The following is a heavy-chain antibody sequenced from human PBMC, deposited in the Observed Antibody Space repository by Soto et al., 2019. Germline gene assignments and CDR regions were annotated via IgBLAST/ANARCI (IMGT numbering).Heavy chain of an antibody. J-gene: IGHJ4*02. V-gene: IGHV4-31*03. Sequence: QVQLQESGPGLVKPSQTLSLTCTVSGGSISSGDYYWNWIRQHPGKGLEWIGYIYHTGSTYYNPSFRRRRSISVDTSKKQFSRKLTSGTAADTAVYYCVGGPQVLRYFDWVDYWGPGTLVSVSS. CDR1: GGSISSGDYY. CDR3: VGGPQVLRYFDWVDY. D-gene: IGHD3-9*01. CDR2: IYHTGST.